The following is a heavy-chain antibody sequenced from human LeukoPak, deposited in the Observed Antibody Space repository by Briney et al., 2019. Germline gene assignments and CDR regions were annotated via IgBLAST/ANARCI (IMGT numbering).Heavy chain of an antibody. V-gene: IGHV5-51*01. CDR2: IYPGDSDT. D-gene: IGHD6-19*01. Sequence: GESLKISCKGSGYSFTNYWIGWERQMPGKGLEWMGIIYPGDSDTRYSPSFQGQVTISADKSISTAYLQWSSLKASDTAMYYCARIYLEQWLDYWGQGTLVTVSS. CDR3: ARIYLEQWLDY. CDR1: GYSFTNYW. J-gene: IGHJ4*02.